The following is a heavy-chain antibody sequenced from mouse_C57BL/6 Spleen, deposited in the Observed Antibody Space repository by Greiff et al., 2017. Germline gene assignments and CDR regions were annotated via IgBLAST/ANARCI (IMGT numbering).Heavy chain of an antibody. CDR3: ARSTPNFDG. Sequence: DVHLVESGGGLVKPGGSLKLSCAASGFTFSSYAMSWVRQTPEKRLEWVATISDGGSYTYYPDNVKGRFTISRDNAKNNLYLQMSHLKSEDTAMYYCARSTPNFDGWGTGTTVTVSS. D-gene: IGHD2-1*01. CDR2: ISDGGSYT. J-gene: IGHJ1*03. V-gene: IGHV5-4*01. CDR1: GFTFSSYA.